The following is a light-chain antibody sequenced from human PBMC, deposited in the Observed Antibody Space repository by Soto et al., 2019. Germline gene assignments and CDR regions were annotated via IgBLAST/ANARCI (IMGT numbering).Light chain of an antibody. CDR1: ALPKQY. J-gene: IGLJ1*01. CDR2: KDS. V-gene: IGLV3-25*02. Sequence: SYELTQPPSVSVSPGQTARITCSGAALPKQYAYWYQQKPGQAPVLVIYKDSERPSGIPERFSGSSSGTTVTLTISGVQAEDEADYYCQSADSSGTYRGVFGTGTKVTVL. CDR3: QSADSSGTYRGV.